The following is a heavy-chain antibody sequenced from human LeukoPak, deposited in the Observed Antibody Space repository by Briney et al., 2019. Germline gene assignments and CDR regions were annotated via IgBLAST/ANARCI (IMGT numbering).Heavy chain of an antibody. V-gene: IGHV4-34*03. Sequence: SETLSLTCAVYGGSFSGYYWSWIRQPPGKGLEWIGEINHSGSTNYNPSLKSRVTISVDTSKNQFSLKLSSVTAADTAVYYCYTGITMVRGYMDVWGKGTTVTISS. J-gene: IGHJ6*03. CDR2: INHSGST. D-gene: IGHD3-10*01. CDR1: GGSFSGYY. CDR3: YTGITMVRGYMDV.